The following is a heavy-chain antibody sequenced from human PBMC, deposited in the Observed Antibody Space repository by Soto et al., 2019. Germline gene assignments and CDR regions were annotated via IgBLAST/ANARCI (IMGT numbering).Heavy chain of an antibody. CDR3: AIEGHYVFWIGYWYLFDP. D-gene: IGHD3-3*01. CDR1: GSTFTSYA. J-gene: IGHJ5*02. Sequence: DSVKVYCKASGSTFTSYAMHWVRQAPGQRLECMGWNNAGNGNTKYSQKFQGRVTITRDTSASTAYMELSSLRSEDTAVYYCAIEGHYVFWIGYWYLFDPLIQGTLVTVS. V-gene: IGHV1-3*01. CDR2: NNAGNGNT.